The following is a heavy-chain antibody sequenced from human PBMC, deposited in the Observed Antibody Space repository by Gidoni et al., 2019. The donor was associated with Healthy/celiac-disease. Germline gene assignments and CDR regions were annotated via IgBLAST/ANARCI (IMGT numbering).Heavy chain of an antibody. D-gene: IGHD2-2*01. Sequence: EVQLVQSGAEVQKPGESLKISCKGSGYSFTTYWIGWVRQMPGKGLEWMGIIYPGDSETRYSPSFQGQVTISGDKSITTAFLQWSSLKASDTAMYYCARRSSSSPRGLGAFDIWGQGTMVTVSS. CDR2: IYPGDSET. CDR3: ARRSSSSPRGLGAFDI. V-gene: IGHV5-51*01. CDR1: GYSFTTYW. J-gene: IGHJ3*02.